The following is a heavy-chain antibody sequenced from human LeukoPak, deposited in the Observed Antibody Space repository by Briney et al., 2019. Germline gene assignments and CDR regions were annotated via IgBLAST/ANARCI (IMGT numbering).Heavy chain of an antibody. J-gene: IGHJ4*02. CDR3: TRGGIAVAGALYYFDY. CDR2: ISWNSGSI. D-gene: IGHD6-19*01. Sequence: GGSLRLSCAASGFTFDDYAMHWVRHAPGKGLEGVSGISWNSGSIGYADSVKGRFTISRDNAKNSLYLQMNSLRAEDTALYYCTRGGIAVAGALYYFDYWGQGTLVTVSS. CDR1: GFTFDDYA. V-gene: IGHV3-9*01.